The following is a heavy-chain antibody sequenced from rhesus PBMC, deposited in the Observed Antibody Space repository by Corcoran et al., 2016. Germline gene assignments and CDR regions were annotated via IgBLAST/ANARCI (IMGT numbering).Heavy chain of an antibody. CDR1: GGSISDSYR. D-gene: IGHD6-25*01. J-gene: IGHJ4*01. V-gene: IGHV4S10*01. CDR2: IYGSSKST. CDR3: ARDPRGAAALF. Sequence: QVQLQESGPGVVKPSETLSLTCAVSGGSISDSYRWSWIRQPPGKGLVWIGYIYGSSKSTNYNPSLKSRVTISKDTSKNQFSLKLSSVTAADTAVYYCARDPRGAAALFWGQGVLVTVSS.